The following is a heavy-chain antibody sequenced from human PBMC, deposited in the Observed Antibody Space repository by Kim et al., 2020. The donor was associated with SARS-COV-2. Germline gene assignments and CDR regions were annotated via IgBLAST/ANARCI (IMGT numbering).Heavy chain of an antibody. CDR3: ARGGQ. CDR1: GFSFSTSW. J-gene: IGHJ4*02. Sequence: GGSLRLSCAASGFSFSTSWMSWVRQAPGKGLECVANINQDGSEKYYVDSVTGRFAISRDNAKSSLYLQMNSLRAEDTAVYYCARGGQWGQGTLVTVSS. CDR2: INQDGSEK. V-gene: IGHV3-7*01.